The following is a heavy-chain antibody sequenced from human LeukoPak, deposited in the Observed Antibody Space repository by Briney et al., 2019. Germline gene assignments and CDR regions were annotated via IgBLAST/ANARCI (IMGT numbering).Heavy chain of an antibody. D-gene: IGHD1-26*01. CDR1: GYTFTGYY. CDR3: ARDQWEPGSYYYYYYMDV. V-gene: IGHV1-2*02. Sequence: ASVKGSCKASGYTFTGYYMHWVRQAPGQGLEWMGWINPNSGGTNYAQKVQGRVTMTRDTSISTAYMELSRLRSDDTPVYYCARDQWEPGSYYYYYYMDVWGKGTTVTVSS. J-gene: IGHJ6*03. CDR2: INPNSGGT.